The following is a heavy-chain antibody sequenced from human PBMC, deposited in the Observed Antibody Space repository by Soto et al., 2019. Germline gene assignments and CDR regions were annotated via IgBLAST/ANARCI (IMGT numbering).Heavy chain of an antibody. CDR2: ISRSGSTI. CDR3: AMNKGRYGDYVGY. Sequence: QVQLVESGGGLVKPGGSLRLSCAASGFTFSDYYMSWIRQAPGKGLEWVSYISRSGSTIYDAGSVKGRFAISRDNAKNSLFLQMNSLRAEDTAVYYCAMNKGRYGDYVGYWGQGTLVTVSS. J-gene: IGHJ4*02. D-gene: IGHD4-17*01. CDR1: GFTFSDYY. V-gene: IGHV3-11*01.